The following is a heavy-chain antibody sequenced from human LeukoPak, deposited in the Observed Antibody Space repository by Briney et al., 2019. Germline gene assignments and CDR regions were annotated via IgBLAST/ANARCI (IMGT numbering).Heavy chain of an antibody. J-gene: IGHJ4*02. Sequence: SETLSLTCAVSGYSISSGYYWGWIRQPPGKGLEWIGSIYHSGSTYYNPSLKSRVTISVDTSKNQFSLKLSSVTAADTAVYYCARHVSGSLLYWGQGTLVTVSS. CDR2: IYHSGST. CDR1: GYSISSGYY. CDR3: ARHVSGSLLY. D-gene: IGHD1-26*01. V-gene: IGHV4-38-2*01.